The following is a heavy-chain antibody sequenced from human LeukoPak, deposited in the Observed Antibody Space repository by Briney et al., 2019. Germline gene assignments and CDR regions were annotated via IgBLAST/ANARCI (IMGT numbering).Heavy chain of an antibody. D-gene: IGHD3-22*01. J-gene: IGHJ1*01. CDR3: AKDDSSGLISLGTFQH. V-gene: IGHV3-21*01. CDR2: TSSSSTFI. CDR1: GFTFSTYG. Sequence: GGSLRLSCAVSGFTFSTYGMSWVRQAPGKGLEWVSSTSSSSTFIYYADSVKGRFTISRDNAKNSLFLQMNSLRAEDTAVYYCAKDDSSGLISLGTFQHWGQGTLVTVSS.